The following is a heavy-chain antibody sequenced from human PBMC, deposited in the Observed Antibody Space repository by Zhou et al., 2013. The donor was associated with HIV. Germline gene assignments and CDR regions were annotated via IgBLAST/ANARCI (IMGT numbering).Heavy chain of an antibody. V-gene: IGHV1-2*02. Sequence: QVQLVQSGAELKKPGASVKVSCKASGFSFNNYYIYWVRLAPGHGLEWVGWINPQTGNTNYAQKFLGRVTMTRDTSTSSVYMEVTRLRSDDAAVYYCTRGAWGSITMVRGVITNAFDIWGQGTMVTVSS. CDR2: INPQTGNT. D-gene: IGHD3-10*01. CDR1: GFSFNNYY. J-gene: IGHJ3*02. CDR3: TRGAWGSITMVRGVITNAFDI.